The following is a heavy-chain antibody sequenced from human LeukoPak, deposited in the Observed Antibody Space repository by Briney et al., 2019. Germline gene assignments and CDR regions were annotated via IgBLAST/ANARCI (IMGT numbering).Heavy chain of an antibody. Sequence: PGGSLRLSCAASGFTFSSYGMHWGRQAPGKGLEWVAVIWYDGSNKYYADSVKGRFTTSRDNSKNTLYLQMNSLRADDTAVYYCAKRTYYYDSSGYKRFDYWGQGTLVTVSS. J-gene: IGHJ4*02. CDR1: GFTFSSYG. D-gene: IGHD3-22*01. CDR2: IWYDGSNK. CDR3: AKRTYYYDSSGYKRFDY. V-gene: IGHV3-33*06.